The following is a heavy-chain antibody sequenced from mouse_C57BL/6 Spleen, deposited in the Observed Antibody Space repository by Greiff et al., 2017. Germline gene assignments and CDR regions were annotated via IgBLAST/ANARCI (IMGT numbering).Heavy chain of an antibody. D-gene: IGHD3-2*02. CDR3: TRDLDSAGYELGLNYAMDY. CDR1: GFTFSSYA. V-gene: IGHV5-9-1*02. CDR2: ISSGGDYI. J-gene: IGHJ4*01. Sequence: EVKLVESGEGLVKPGGSLKLSCAASGFTFSSYAMSWVRQTPEKRLEWVAYISSGGDYIYYADTVKGRFTISRDNARNTLYLQMSSLKSEDTAMYYCTRDLDSAGYELGLNYAMDYWGQGTSVTVSS.